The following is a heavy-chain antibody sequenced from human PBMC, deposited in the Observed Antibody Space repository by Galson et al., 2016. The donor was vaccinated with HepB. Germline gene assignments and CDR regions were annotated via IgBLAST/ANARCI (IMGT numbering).Heavy chain of an antibody. Sequence: LSLTCGVSGGSISSSNWWTWVRQPPGKGLEWIGEIYHSGSTHYNPSLKSRVTISVDKSKNQFSLNLSSVTAADTAVYFCACATYCGGDCYSLDYWGLGTLVAVSS. CDR3: ACATYCGGDCYSLDY. CDR1: GGSISSSNW. J-gene: IGHJ4*02. CDR2: IYHSGST. V-gene: IGHV4-4*01. D-gene: IGHD2-21*02.